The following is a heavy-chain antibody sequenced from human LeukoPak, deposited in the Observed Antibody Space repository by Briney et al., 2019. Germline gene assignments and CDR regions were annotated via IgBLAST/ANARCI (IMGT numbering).Heavy chain of an antibody. Sequence: PSETLSLTCTVSDGSISSGGYYWSWIRQHPGKGLEWIGYIYYSGSTYYNLSLKSRVTISVDTSKNQFSLKLSSVTAADTAVYYCARGWEYYYDSSGPLDAFDIWGQGTMVTVSS. J-gene: IGHJ3*02. CDR1: DGSISSGGYY. CDR2: IYYSGST. CDR3: ARGWEYYYDSSGPLDAFDI. V-gene: IGHV4-31*03. D-gene: IGHD3-22*01.